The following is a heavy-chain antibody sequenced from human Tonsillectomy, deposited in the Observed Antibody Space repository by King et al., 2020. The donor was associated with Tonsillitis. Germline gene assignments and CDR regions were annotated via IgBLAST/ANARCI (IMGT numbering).Heavy chain of an antibody. Sequence: VQLVESGGGLVQPGGSLRLSCAASGFTFSDHYMDWVRQAPGKGLEGVGRCRNRANSHTTEYAASVSGRFTISRDDSKNSLYLQMNSLKTEDTAVYYCATGDYYDSSGFYYAGALDIWGQGTMVTVSS. CDR1: GFTFSDHY. CDR3: ATGDYYDSSGFYYAGALDI. CDR2: CRNRANSHTT. D-gene: IGHD3-22*01. J-gene: IGHJ3*02. V-gene: IGHV3-72*01.